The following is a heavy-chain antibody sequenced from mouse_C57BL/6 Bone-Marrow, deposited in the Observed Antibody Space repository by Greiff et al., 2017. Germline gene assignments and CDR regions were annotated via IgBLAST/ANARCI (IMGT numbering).Heavy chain of an antibody. V-gene: IGHV1-39*01. Sequence: VQLQQSGPELVKPGASVKISCKASGYSFTDYNMNWVKQSNGKSLEWLGVIKPNYGTTSYNQKFKGKATLTVDQSSSTAYMQLNSLTSEDSAVYYWARGYDYDYAMDYWGQGTSVTVSS. CDR1: GYSFTDYN. J-gene: IGHJ4*01. CDR3: ARGYDYDYAMDY. D-gene: IGHD2-4*01. CDR2: IKPNYGTT.